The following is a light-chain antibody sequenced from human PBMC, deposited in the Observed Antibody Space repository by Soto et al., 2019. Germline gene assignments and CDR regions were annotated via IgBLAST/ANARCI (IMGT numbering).Light chain of an antibody. CDR2: DAS. J-gene: IGKJ4*01. CDR1: QTIVNY. V-gene: IGKV3-11*01. CDR3: QQRANWPLT. Sequence: EIVFTQSPATLSLSPGDRATLSCRASQTIVNYLAWYQQKPGQAPRLLLYDASTRATGIPARFSGRGSGTDFTLTISSLEPEDFAVYYCQQRANWPLTFAGGTKVDI.